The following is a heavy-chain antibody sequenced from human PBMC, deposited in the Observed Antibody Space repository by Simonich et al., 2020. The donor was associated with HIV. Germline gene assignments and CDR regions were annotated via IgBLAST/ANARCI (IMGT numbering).Heavy chain of an antibody. D-gene: IGHD7-27*01. CDR2: INHVGST. CDR3: ARHHELGMCWFDP. Sequence: QVQLQQWGAGLLKPSETLSLTCAVYGGSFSSYYWSWIRQPPGKGLEWIGEINHVGSTSYHPSLKSRLTISVDTSKNQFSLRLSSVTAADTAIYYCARHHELGMCWFDPWGQGTLVTVSS. CDR1: GGSFSSYY. V-gene: IGHV4-34*01. J-gene: IGHJ5*02.